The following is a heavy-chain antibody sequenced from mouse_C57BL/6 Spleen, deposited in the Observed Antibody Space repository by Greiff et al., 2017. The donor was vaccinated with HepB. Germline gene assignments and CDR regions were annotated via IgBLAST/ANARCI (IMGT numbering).Heavy chain of an antibody. CDR2: IDPSDSYT. CDR3: ARFGYYFDY. CDR1: GYTFTSYW. D-gene: IGHD2-2*01. J-gene: IGHJ2*01. V-gene: IGHV1-69*01. Sequence: VQLQQPGAELVMPGASVKLSCKASGYTFTSYWMHWVKQRPGQGLKWIGEIDPSDSYTNYNQKFKGKSTLTVDKSSSTAYMQLSSLTSEDSAVYYCARFGYYFDYWGQGTTLTVSS.